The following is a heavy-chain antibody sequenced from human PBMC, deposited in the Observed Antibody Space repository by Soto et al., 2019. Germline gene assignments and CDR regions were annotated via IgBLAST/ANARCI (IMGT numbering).Heavy chain of an antibody. CDR2: TYYKSKWYN. Sequence: SQTLSLTCAISGDSVSSKSAAWSWIRQSPSRGLEWLGRTYYKSKWYNDYVVSVKSRITIDADTSENQFSLQLNSVTPEDTAVYYCARESLRSWYYCYGMDVWGRGTTVTVSS. J-gene: IGHJ6*02. CDR1: GDSVSSKSAA. V-gene: IGHV6-1*01. CDR3: ARESLRSWYYCYGMDV.